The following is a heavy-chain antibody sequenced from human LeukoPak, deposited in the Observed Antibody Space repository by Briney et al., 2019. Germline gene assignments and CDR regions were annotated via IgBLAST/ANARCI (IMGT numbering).Heavy chain of an antibody. CDR3: ARGVYELEY. Sequence: AGGSLRLSCAASGFTFSDYRMRWVRPAPGKGLEWVANIKQDGGEKYHVAPVKGRFTISRDNAQNSLYLPMNHLRDEDTAVYYCARGVYELEYWGQGTLGTVSS. D-gene: IGHD3-3*01. CDR1: GFTFSDYR. CDR2: IKQDGGEK. V-gene: IGHV3-7*01. J-gene: IGHJ4*02.